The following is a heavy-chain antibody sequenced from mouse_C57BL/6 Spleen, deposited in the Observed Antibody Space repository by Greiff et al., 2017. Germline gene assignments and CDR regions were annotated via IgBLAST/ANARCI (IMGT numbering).Heavy chain of an antibody. J-gene: IGHJ3*01. D-gene: IGHD2-4*01. Sequence: QVQLQQPGAELVRPGSSVKLSCKASGYTFTSYWMDWVKQRPGQGLEWIGNIYPSDSDTHYNQKFKDKATLTVDKSSSTAYMQLSSLTSEDSAVYYCAREGYYDYDGWFAYWGQGTLVTVSA. CDR1: GYTFTSYW. CDR3: AREGYYDYDGWFAY. V-gene: IGHV1-61*01. CDR2: IYPSDSDT.